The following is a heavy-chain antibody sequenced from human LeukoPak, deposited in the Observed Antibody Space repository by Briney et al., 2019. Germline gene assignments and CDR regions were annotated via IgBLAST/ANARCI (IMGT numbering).Heavy chain of an antibody. CDR1: GDTFTTDD. J-gene: IGHJ6*03. CDR2: ISPSGGST. CDR3: ARVRLWANGYYMDV. D-gene: IGHD1-26*01. Sequence: GSVSVSCTAFGDTFTTDDMHWVRQAPGHGPEWMGVISPSGGSTTYAQTLHGRVTLTNDRSTCTDYLELSSLRSEDSAVYYWARVRLWANGYYMDVWGKGTTVTVSS. V-gene: IGHV1-46*01.